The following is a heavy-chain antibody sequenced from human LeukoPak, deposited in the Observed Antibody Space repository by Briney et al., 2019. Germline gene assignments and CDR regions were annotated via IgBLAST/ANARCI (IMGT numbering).Heavy chain of an antibody. CDR1: GYTFTGYY. V-gene: IGHV1-18*04. CDR2: ISAYNGNT. Sequence: ASVKVSCKASGYTFTGYYMHWVRQAPGQGLEWMGWISAYNGNTNYAQKLQGRVTMTTDTSTSTAHMELRSLRSDDTAVYYCARDHCTNGVCYFDYWGQGTLVTVSS. J-gene: IGHJ4*02. CDR3: ARDHCTNGVCYFDY. D-gene: IGHD2-8*01.